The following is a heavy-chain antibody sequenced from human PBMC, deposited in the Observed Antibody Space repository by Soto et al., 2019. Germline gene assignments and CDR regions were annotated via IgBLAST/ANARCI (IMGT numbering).Heavy chain of an antibody. J-gene: IGHJ6*02. Sequence: SETLSLTCTVSGGSISSGDYYWSWIRQPPGKGLEWIGYIYYSGSTYYNPSLKSRVTISVDTSKNQFSLKLSSVTAADTAVYYCARVVRSYYYGMDVWGQGTTVTVSS. V-gene: IGHV4-30-4*01. CDR1: GGSISSGDYY. CDR2: IYYSGST. CDR3: ARVVRSYYYGMDV. D-gene: IGHD2-8*01.